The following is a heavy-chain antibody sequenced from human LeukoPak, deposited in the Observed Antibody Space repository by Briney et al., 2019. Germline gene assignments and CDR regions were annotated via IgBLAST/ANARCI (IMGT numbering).Heavy chain of an antibody. CDR3: ARVDNTYLYPYMDV. Sequence: GGSLKLSCAASGFSFNTHVMHWVRQAPGKGLEWVSGINWNGGSTGYADSVKGRFTISRDNAKNSLYLQMNSLRAEDTALYHCARVDNTYLYPYMDVWGKGTTVTVSS. J-gene: IGHJ6*03. D-gene: IGHD2-2*03. CDR1: GFSFNTHV. CDR2: INWNGGST. V-gene: IGHV3-20*01.